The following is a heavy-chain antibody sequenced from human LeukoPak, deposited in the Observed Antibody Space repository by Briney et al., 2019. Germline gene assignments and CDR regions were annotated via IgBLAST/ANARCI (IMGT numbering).Heavy chain of an antibody. V-gene: IGHV3-30*18. CDR2: ISYDGSNI. J-gene: IGHJ1*01. Sequence: EPGGSLRLSCAASGFTFSSYGMHWVRQAPGKGLEWVAVISYDGSNIYYADSVKGRFTISRDNSKNTLDLQMSSLRGEDTAVYYCAKDGVFREQDAEFFHHWGQGTLVTVSS. CDR1: GFTFSSYG. D-gene: IGHD3-10*01. CDR3: AKDGVFREQDAEFFHH.